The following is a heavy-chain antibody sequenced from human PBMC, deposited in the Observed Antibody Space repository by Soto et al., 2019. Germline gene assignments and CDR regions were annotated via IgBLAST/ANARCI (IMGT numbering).Heavy chain of an antibody. D-gene: IGHD3-10*01. Sequence: ASVKVSCKASGGTFSSYAISWVRQAPGQGLEWMGGIIPIFGTANYAQKFQGRVTITADESTSTAYMELSSLRSEDTAVYYCARVLLWFGEFPYFDYWGQGTLVTVSS. CDR3: ARVLLWFGEFPYFDY. CDR1: GGTFSSYA. V-gene: IGHV1-69*13. J-gene: IGHJ4*02. CDR2: IIPIFGTA.